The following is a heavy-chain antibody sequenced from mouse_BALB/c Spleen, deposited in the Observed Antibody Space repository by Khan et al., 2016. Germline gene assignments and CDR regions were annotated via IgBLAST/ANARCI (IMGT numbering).Heavy chain of an antibody. D-gene: IGHD4-1*01. J-gene: IGHJ3*01. CDR3: AREGDWDAPWFAY. CDR2: INPDSSTI. Sequence: EVKLLESGGGLVQPGGSLKLSCAASGFDFSRYWMSWVRQAPGKGLEWIGEINPDSSTINYTPSLKDKFIISRDNVKNTLYLQMSKVRSEDTVLXYSAREGDWDAPWFAYWGQGTLVTVSA. CDR1: GFDFSRYW. V-gene: IGHV4-1*02.